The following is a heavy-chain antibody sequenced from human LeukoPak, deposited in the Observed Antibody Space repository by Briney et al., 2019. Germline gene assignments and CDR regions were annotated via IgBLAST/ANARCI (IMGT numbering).Heavy chain of an antibody. CDR1: GFTFSSYW. CDR3: ARGRGRSGYGY. CDR2: IDPDGNEK. J-gene: IGHJ4*02. Sequence: GGSLRLSCAASGFTFSSYWMSWVRQAPGKGLEWVANIDPDGNEKYYVDSVKSRFTISRDSAKNSLHLQMNSLRVEDTAVYYCARGRGRSGYGYWGQGTLVTVSS. D-gene: IGHD3-22*01. V-gene: IGHV3-7*04.